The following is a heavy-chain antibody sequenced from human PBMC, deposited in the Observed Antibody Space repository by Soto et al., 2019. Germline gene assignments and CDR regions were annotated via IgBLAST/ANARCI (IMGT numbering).Heavy chain of an antibody. CDR3: ARDLRYYDSSGYPG. Sequence: LSLTFTVSGGSISSGGYYWSWIRQHPGKGLEWIGYIYYSGSTYYNPSLKSRVTISVDTSKNQFSLKLSSVTAADTAVYYCARDLRYYDSSGYPGWGQGTLVTVSS. V-gene: IGHV4-31*03. CDR2: IYYSGST. J-gene: IGHJ4*02. D-gene: IGHD3-22*01. CDR1: GGSISSGGYY.